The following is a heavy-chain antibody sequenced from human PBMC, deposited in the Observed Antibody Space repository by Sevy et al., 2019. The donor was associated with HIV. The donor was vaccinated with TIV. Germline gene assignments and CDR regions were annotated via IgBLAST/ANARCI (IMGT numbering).Heavy chain of an antibody. CDR2: ISFDGNKK. V-gene: IGHV3-30*18. Sequence: GESLKISCAASGFIFSGYGMHCVRQAPGRGLEWVSFISFDGNKKYYAEFVKGRFTISKDTSKNTLFLEMNKLEAEDTAEYFCEKEERGCYEDKTDYYADGPSVDYWEKATLVTVSS. D-gene: IGHD3-9*01. CDR3: EKEERGCYEDKTDYYADGPSVDY. CDR1: GFIFSGYG. J-gene: IGHJ4*01.